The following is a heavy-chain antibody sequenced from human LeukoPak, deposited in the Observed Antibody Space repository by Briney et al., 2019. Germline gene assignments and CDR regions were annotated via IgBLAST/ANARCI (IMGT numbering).Heavy chain of an antibody. V-gene: IGHV3-30*18. CDR3: AKGRCSGGSCYSIPEFDY. CDR2: ISYDGSNK. J-gene: IGHJ4*02. D-gene: IGHD2-15*01. Sequence: PGGPLRLSCAASGFTFSSYGIHWVRQAPGKGLKWVAFISYDGSNKYYTDSVKGRFTTSRDNSKTTLDLQMNSRRAEDTAVYYCAKGRCSGGSCYSIPEFDYWGQGTLVTVS. CDR1: GFTFSSYG.